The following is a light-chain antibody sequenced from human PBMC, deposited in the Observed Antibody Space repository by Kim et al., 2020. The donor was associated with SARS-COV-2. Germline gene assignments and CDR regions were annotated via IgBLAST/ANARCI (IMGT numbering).Light chain of an antibody. CDR1: KLGDKY. V-gene: IGLV3-1*01. CDR2: QDS. CDR3: QAWDRTTVV. Sequence: SYELTQPPSVSVSPGQTASITCSGDKLGDKYARWYQQKPGQSPVLVIYQDSKRPSGLPERFSGPNSGNTATLTISGTQAMDEADYYCQAWDRTTVVFGGG. J-gene: IGLJ2*01.